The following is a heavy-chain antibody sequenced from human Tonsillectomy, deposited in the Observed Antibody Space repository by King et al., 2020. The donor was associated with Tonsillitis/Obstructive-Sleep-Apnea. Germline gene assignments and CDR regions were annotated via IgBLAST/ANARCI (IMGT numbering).Heavy chain of an antibody. D-gene: IGHD2-15*01. J-gene: IGHJ3*02. CDR3: ARGYCSGGSCYSLAFDI. CDR1: GYSFTSYW. Sequence: VQLVESGAEVKKPGESLKISCKGSGYSFTSYWIVWVRQMPGKGLEWMGIIYPGDSDTRYSPSFQGQVTISADKSISTAYLQWGSLKASDTAMYYCARGYCSGGSCYSLAFDIWGQGTMVTVSS. CDR2: IYPGDSDT. V-gene: IGHV5-51*01.